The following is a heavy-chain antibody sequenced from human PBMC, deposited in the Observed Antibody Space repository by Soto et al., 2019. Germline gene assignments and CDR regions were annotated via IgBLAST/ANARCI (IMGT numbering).Heavy chain of an antibody. D-gene: IGHD3-22*01. CDR2: IFDSGST. J-gene: IGHJ3*02. CDR3: ARAEYYYDSSGPGGDAFDI. V-gene: IGHV4-30-2*01. CDR1: GGKISSGGYS. Sequence: TLSLTSAVSGGKISSGGYSWSWIRQPPGKGLEWIGYIFDSGSTYYNPSLKSRVTISVDRSKNQFSLKLSSVTAADTAVYYCARAEYYYDSSGPGGDAFDIWGQGTMVTVSS.